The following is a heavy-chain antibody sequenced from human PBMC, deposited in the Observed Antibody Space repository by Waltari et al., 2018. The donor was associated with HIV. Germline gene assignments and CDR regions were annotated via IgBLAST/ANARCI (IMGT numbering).Heavy chain of an antibody. CDR2: RRRKTNEV. CDR3: VRDDPGYVPIDH. J-gene: IGHJ4*02. V-gene: IGHV3-21*03. Sequence: EVYLMESGGGHVKAGESLTLSCWISGFTFSHYSMNWVRQTLAERLEGVESRRRKTNEVHYLDAVRGRFSIFRDPDKSILYLERASLKVEDSGTYYCVRDDPGYVPIDHWGQGTLVSVSS. CDR1: GFTFSHYS. D-gene: IGHD2-15*01.